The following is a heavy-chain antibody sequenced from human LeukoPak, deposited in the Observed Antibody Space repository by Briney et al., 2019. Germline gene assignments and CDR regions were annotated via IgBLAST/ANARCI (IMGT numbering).Heavy chain of an antibody. D-gene: IGHD3-22*01. Sequence: SETLSLTCAVYGGSFSGCYWSWIRQPPGKGLEWIGEINHSGSTNYNPSLKSRVTISVDTSKNQFSLKLSSVTAADTAVYYCAREAYYDSSGYYNWGQGTLVTVSS. J-gene: IGHJ4*02. CDR3: AREAYYDSSGYYN. CDR2: INHSGST. V-gene: IGHV4-34*01. CDR1: GGSFSGCY.